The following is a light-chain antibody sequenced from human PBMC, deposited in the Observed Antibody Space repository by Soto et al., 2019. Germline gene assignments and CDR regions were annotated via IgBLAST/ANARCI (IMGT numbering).Light chain of an antibody. J-gene: IGKJ1*01. CDR3: QRYGSSPWT. V-gene: IGKV3-20*01. CDR1: QSVSSSY. Sequence: EIVLTQSPGTLSLSPGERATLSCRASQSVSSSYLARYQQKAGQAPRPFVYGASSRATGIPDRFSGSGSGTDFTLTISRLEPADFAVYYCQRYGSSPWTFGQGTKVEIK. CDR2: GAS.